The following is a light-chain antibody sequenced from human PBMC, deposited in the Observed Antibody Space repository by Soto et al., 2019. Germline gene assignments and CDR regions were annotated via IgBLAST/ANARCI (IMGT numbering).Light chain of an antibody. J-gene: IGLJ3*02. CDR2: EAS. V-gene: IGLV2-23*01. Sequence: QSALTQPASVSGSPGQSITISCTGTNSDVGSHNFVSWYQQYPGKAPKLRIYEASKRPSGLSNRFSGSKSGNTASLTISGLQAEDEAGYYCCSLTNGATWVFGGGSKVTVL. CDR1: NSDVGSHNF. CDR3: CSLTNGATWV.